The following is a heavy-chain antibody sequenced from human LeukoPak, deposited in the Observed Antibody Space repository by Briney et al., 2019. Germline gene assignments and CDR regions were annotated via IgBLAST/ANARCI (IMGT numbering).Heavy chain of an antibody. V-gene: IGHV3-9*03. J-gene: IGHJ3*02. CDR3: AKTHCTSCYVCAFDI. D-gene: IGHD2-2*01. Sequence: GGSLRVSCAASGFTFDNYAMHWVRQAPGKGLEWVAGISWNIGSTGYADSVKGRFTISRDNAKNSLYLQMNSLRAEDMALCYCAKTHCTSCYVCAFDIWGQGTMVTVCS. CDR2: ISWNIGST. CDR1: GFTFDNYA.